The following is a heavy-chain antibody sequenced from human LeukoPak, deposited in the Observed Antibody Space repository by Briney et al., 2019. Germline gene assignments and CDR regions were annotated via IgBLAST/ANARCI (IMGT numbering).Heavy chain of an antibody. D-gene: IGHD5-18*01. J-gene: IGHJ4*02. Sequence: SETLSLTCTVSGGSISSSSAYWGWIRQPPGKGLEWIGSIYYSKDTYYNPSLKSRVTISADTSKNQFSLTLGSVSATGTAVYYCVSPRGFSYGYFDYWGQGTLVTVSS. CDR2: IYYSKDT. V-gene: IGHV4-39*01. CDR3: VSPRGFSYGYFDY. CDR1: GGSISSSSAY.